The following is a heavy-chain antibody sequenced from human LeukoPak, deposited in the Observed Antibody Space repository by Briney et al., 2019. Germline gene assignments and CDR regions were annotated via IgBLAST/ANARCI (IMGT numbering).Heavy chain of an antibody. D-gene: IGHD2-2*02. CDR1: GYTFTSYG. CDR2: ISAYNGNT. Sequence: ASVKVSCKASGYTFTSYGISWVRQAPGQGLEWMGWISAYNGNTNYAQKPQGRVTMTTDTSTSTAYMELRSLRSDDTAVYYCARGGAFVVVPAAIGNWFDPWGQGTLVTVSS. J-gene: IGHJ5*02. CDR3: ARGGAFVVVPAAIGNWFDP. V-gene: IGHV1-18*01.